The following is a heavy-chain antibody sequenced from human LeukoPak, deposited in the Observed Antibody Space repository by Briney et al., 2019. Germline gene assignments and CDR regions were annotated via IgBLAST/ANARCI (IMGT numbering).Heavy chain of an antibody. Sequence: GGSLRLSCAAPGFTLKTYAMSWARQAPGKGLEWVSAISGDGGGTEYADAVKGRFTISRDNSKNTMYLQMDSLRAEDTAVYYCAQCSTTCYSNYFDPWGQGTLVTVSS. D-gene: IGHD2-2*01. V-gene: IGHV3-23*01. CDR1: GFTLKTYA. CDR2: ISGDGGGT. CDR3: AQCSTTCYSNYFDP. J-gene: IGHJ5*02.